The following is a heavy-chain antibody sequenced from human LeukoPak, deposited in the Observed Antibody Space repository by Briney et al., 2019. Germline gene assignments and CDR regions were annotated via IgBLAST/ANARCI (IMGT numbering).Heavy chain of an antibody. CDR1: GGSISSYY. D-gene: IGHD5-24*01. V-gene: IGHV4-59*01. CDR2: IYYSGST. Sequence: SETLSLACTVSGGSISSYYWSWIRQPPGKGLEWIGYIYYSGSTNYNPSLKSRVTISVDTSKNQFSLKLSSVTAADTAVYYCAAVEMGEYYFDYWGQGTLVTVSS. J-gene: IGHJ4*02. CDR3: AAVEMGEYYFDY.